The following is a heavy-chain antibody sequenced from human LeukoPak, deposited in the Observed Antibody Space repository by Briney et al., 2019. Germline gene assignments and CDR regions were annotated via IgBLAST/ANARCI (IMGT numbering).Heavy chain of an antibody. V-gene: IGHV3-7*03. CDR1: GFTFSSYW. J-gene: IGHJ4*02. CDR3: ARDNGAAPTDY. CDR2: IKQDGSEK. Sequence: PGGPLRLSCAASGFTFSSYWMSWVRQAPGKGLEWVANIKQDGSEKYYVDSVKGRFTISRDNAKNSLYLQMNSLRAEDTAVYYCARDNGAAPTDYWGQGTLVTVSS. D-gene: IGHD6-13*01.